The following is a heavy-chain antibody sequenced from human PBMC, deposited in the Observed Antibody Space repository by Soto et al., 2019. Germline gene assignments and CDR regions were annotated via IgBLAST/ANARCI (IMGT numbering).Heavy chain of an antibody. CDR2: IYYTGGT. CDR1: GGSISRFF. Sequence: SETLSLTCTVSGGSISRFFWGWIRQPPGKGLELIGYIYYTGGTNYHPSLKSRVTISVDTSKNQFSLKLNSVTAADTAVYFCARSLRNDLFDYWGQGALVTVSS. CDR3: ARSLRNDLFDY. D-gene: IGHD3-16*01. V-gene: IGHV4-59*01. J-gene: IGHJ4*02.